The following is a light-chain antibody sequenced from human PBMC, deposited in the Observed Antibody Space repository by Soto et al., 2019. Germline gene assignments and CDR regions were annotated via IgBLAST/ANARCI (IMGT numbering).Light chain of an antibody. CDR2: GAS. V-gene: IGKV3-20*01. CDR1: QSVSSSY. CDR3: QQYGSSPWT. J-gene: IGKJ1*01. Sequence: EIVLTQSPGTLSLSPGERATLSCRASQSVSSSYLAWYQQKPGQAPRLLIYGASSRATGIPDRFSGSGSGTDFTLTIRRLEPEDFEVYYCQQYGSSPWTFGQGTKV.